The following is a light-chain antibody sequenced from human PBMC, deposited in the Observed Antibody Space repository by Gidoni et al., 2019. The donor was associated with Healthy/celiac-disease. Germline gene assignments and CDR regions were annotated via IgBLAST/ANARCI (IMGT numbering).Light chain of an antibody. CDR2: DAS. Sequence: DIQMTQSPSTLSASVGDRVTITCRASQSISSWVAWYQQKPGKAPKLLIYDASSLESGVPSRFSGSGSGTEFTLTSSSLQPDDFATYYCQQYNSYPFTFXPXTKVDIK. CDR1: QSISSW. CDR3: QQYNSYPFT. J-gene: IGKJ3*01. V-gene: IGKV1-5*01.